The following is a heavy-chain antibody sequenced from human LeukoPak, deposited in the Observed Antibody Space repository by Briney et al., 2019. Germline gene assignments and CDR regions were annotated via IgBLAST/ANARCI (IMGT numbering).Heavy chain of an antibody. D-gene: IGHD3-22*01. Sequence: PSQTLSLTCTVSGGSVSSGSYYWSWIRQPPGKGLEWIGYIYYSGSTNYNPSLKSRVTISVDTSKNQFSLKLSSVTAADTAVYYCARDSIVRPYYYDSSGYPKTGFDYWGQGTLVTVSS. CDR2: IYYSGST. V-gene: IGHV4-61*01. CDR1: GGSVSSGSYY. J-gene: IGHJ4*02. CDR3: ARDSIVRPYYYDSSGYPKTGFDY.